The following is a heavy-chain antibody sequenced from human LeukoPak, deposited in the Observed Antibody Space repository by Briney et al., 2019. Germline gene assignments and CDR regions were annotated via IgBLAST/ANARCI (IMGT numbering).Heavy chain of an antibody. D-gene: IGHD2-21*02. CDR2: ISYDGSNK. J-gene: IGHJ4*02. CDR1: GFTFSSYG. Sequence: PGGSLRLSCAASGFTFSSYGMHWVRQAPGKGLEWVAVISYDGSNKYYADSVKGRFTISRDNSKNTLYLQMNSLRAEDTAVYYCAKDRPVVTRFVAYYFDYWGQGTLVTVSS. V-gene: IGHV3-30*18. CDR3: AKDRPVVTRFVAYYFDY.